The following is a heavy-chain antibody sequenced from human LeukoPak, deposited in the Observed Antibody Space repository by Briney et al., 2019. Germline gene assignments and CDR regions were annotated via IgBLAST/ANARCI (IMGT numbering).Heavy chain of an antibody. CDR1: GFTFSSYE. CDR3: AREEGYGDYVQFDY. Sequence: PGGSLRLSCAASGFTFSSYEMNWVRQAPGKGLEWVSYISSSGSTIYYADSVKGRFTISRDNAKNSLYLQMNSLRAEDTAVYYCAREEGYGDYVQFDYWGQGTLVTVSS. CDR2: ISSSGSTI. V-gene: IGHV3-48*03. D-gene: IGHD4-17*01. J-gene: IGHJ4*02.